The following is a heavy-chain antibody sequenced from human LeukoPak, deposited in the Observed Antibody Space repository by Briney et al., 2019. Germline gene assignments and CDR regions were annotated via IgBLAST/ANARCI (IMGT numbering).Heavy chain of an antibody. Sequence: GGSLRLSCAASGFTFSSYWMHWVRQAPGKGLVWVSRINSDGSSTSYAASVKGRFTISRDNAKNTLYLQMNSLRAEDTAVYYCARLVVPAAPDYWGQGTLVTVSS. V-gene: IGHV3-74*01. D-gene: IGHD2-2*01. CDR1: GFTFSSYW. CDR3: ARLVVPAAPDY. CDR2: INSDGSST. J-gene: IGHJ4*02.